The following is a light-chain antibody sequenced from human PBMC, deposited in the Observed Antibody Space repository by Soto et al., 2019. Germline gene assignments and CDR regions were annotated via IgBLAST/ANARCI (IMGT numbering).Light chain of an antibody. CDR3: CSYAGSSAYV. V-gene: IGLV2-23*01. CDR2: EAS. Sequence: QSALTQPASVSGSPGQSITISCTGTSSNVGSYILVSWYQQHPGKAPKLMIYEASKRPSGVSNRFSGSKSGNTASLTISGLQAEDEADYYCCSYAGSSAYVFGGGTKLTVL. CDR1: SSNVGSYIL. J-gene: IGLJ2*01.